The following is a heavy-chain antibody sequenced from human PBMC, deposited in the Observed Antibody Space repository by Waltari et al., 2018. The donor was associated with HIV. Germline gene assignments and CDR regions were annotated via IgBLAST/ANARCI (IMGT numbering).Heavy chain of an antibody. Sequence: QVQLPQWGTGLLKPSETLSLTCAVQGGSSSNYYWSWIRQPPGKGLEWIAEINHSGRTNYNPSLKSRLTISVDTSKTQFSVKLTSVTAADTAVYFCARGQYGPGSREDYCGQGTLVTVAS. V-gene: IGHV4-34*02. CDR3: ARGQYGPGSREDY. J-gene: IGHJ4*02. CDR2: INHSGRT. D-gene: IGHD3-10*01. CDR1: GGSSSNYY.